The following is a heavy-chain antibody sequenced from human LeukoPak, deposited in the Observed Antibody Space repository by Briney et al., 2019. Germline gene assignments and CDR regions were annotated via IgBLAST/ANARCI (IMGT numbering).Heavy chain of an antibody. D-gene: IGHD3-16*01. Sequence: ASVKVSCKTSGFTFTNSAVQWVRQARGQRLEWIGWIVVGSSNTDYTQKFQERVTITRDMSTGTAFLELSSLRSEDTAVYYCAARPGGYASFDIWGQGTMVTVSS. J-gene: IGHJ3*02. CDR1: GFTFTNSA. CDR3: AARPGGYASFDI. V-gene: IGHV1-58*01. CDR2: IVVGSSNT.